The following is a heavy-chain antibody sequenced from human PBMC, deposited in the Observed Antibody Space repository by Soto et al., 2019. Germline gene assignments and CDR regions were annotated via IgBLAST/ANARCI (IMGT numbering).Heavy chain of an antibody. D-gene: IGHD3-16*01. J-gene: IGHJ6*02. CDR2: INPNSGDT. CDR3: ARDRGAGYYGMDV. CDR1: GYTFTVYY. Sequence: SVKVSCKASGYTFTVYYMHWVRQAPGQRLEWMGWINPNSGDTKYAQKFQGRVAMTRDTSISSAYMELSRLRSDDTAVYFCARDRGAGYYGMDVWGQGTTVTVSS. V-gene: IGHV1-2*02.